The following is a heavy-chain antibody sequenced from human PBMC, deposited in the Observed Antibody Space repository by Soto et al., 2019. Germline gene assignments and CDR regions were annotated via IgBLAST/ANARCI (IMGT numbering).Heavy chain of an antibody. V-gene: IGHV3-30*18. Sequence: QVQLVESGGGVVQPGRSLRLSCAASGFTFSSYGMHWVRQAPGKGLEWVAVISYDGSNKYYADSVKGRFTISRDNSKNTLYLQMNSLRAEDTAVYYCAKDQGVYYYGSGSYDYWGQGTLVTVSS. CDR3: AKDQGVYYYGSGSYDY. D-gene: IGHD3-10*01. CDR2: ISYDGSNK. CDR1: GFTFSSYG. J-gene: IGHJ4*02.